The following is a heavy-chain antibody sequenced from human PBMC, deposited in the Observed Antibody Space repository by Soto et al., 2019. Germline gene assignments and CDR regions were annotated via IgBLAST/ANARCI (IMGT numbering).Heavy chain of an antibody. CDR3: ARDSLGCLGISTSCYDGMDV. CDR1: GFTFSSYA. V-gene: IGHV3-30-3*01. Sequence: QVQLVESGGGVVQPGRSLRLSCAASGFTFSSYAMHWVRQAPGKGLEWVAVISYDGSNKYYADSVKGRFTISRDNSKNTLYLQMNSLRAEDTAVYYCARDSLGCLGISTSCYDGMDVW. J-gene: IGHJ6*01. CDR2: ISYDGSNK. D-gene: IGHD2-2*01.